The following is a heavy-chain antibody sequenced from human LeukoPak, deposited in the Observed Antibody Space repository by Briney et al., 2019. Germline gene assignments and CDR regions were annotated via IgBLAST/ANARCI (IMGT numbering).Heavy chain of an antibody. CDR1: GGSFSAYY. Sequence: PSETLSLTCGVYGGSFSAYYWSWIRQPPGKGLEWIGEINHSGSTNYNPSLKTRVAMSVDTSKNHFSLKLSSVAAADTAVYYCARGGTGNIDFWGQGALVTVSS. V-gene: IGHV4-34*01. D-gene: IGHD1-1*01. CDR3: ARGGTGNIDF. J-gene: IGHJ4*02. CDR2: INHSGST.